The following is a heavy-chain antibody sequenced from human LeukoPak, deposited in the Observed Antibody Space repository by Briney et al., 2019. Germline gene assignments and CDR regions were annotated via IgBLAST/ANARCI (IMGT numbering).Heavy chain of an antibody. CDR2: INPDGSST. Sequence: PGGSLRLSCAASGFTFSSYWMHWVRQAPGKGLVWVSRINPDGSSTYYADSVKGRFTISRDNAKNTLYLRMNSLRAEDTAVYFCARGGGGSTYGLFDYWGQGTLVTVSS. J-gene: IGHJ4*02. CDR3: ARGGGGSTYGLFDY. V-gene: IGHV3-74*01. CDR1: GFTFSSYW. D-gene: IGHD5-18*01.